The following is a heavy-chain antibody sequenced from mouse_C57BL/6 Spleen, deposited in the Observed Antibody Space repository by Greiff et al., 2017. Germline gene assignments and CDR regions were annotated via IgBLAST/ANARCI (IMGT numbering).Heavy chain of an antibody. D-gene: IGHD1-1*01. Sequence: QVQLQQSGAELVKPGASVKLSCKASGYTFTSYWMQWVKQRPGQGLEWIGEIDPSDSYTNYNQKFKGKATLTVDTSSSTAYMQLSSLTSEDSAVYYCAGGSRGYFDYWGQGTTLTVSS. CDR3: AGGSRGYFDY. V-gene: IGHV1-50*01. CDR1: GYTFTSYW. CDR2: IDPSDSYT. J-gene: IGHJ2*01.